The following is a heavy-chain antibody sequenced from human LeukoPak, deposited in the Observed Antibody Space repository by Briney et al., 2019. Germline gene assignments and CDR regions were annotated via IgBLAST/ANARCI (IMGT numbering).Heavy chain of an antibody. CDR3: ARSEGSPRLLWFGEPHDY. CDR1: GYTFTSYA. CDR2: INAGNGNT. D-gene: IGHD3-10*01. V-gene: IGHV1-3*01. J-gene: IGHJ4*02. Sequence: ASVKVSCKASGYTFTSYAMHWVRQAPGQRLEWMGWINAGNGNTKYSQKFQGRVTITRDTSASTAYMELSSLRSEDTAVYYCARSEGSPRLLWFGEPHDYWGQGTLVAVSS.